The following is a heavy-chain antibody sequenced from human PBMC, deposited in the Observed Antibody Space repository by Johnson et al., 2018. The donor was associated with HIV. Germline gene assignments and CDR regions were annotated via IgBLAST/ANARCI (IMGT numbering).Heavy chain of an antibody. D-gene: IGHD4-23*01. V-gene: IGHV3-30*18. J-gene: IGHJ3*02. Sequence: QVQLLESGGGVVQPGRSLRLSCAASGFTFSSYVMYWFRQAPGKGLEWVAVISYDGSNKYYADSVKGRFTISRDNSKNTLYLQMNSLRAEDTAVYYCAKDTGGNSGSYAFDIWGQGTMVTVSS. CDR1: GFTFSSYV. CDR3: AKDTGGNSGSYAFDI. CDR2: ISYDGSNK.